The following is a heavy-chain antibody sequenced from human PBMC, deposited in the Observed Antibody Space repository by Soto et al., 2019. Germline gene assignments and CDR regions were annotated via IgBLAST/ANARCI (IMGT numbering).Heavy chain of an antibody. V-gene: IGHV3-23*01. CDR3: AKYYSPRLDDGDYGMDV. Sequence: GGSLRLSCAASGFTFSSYAMSWVRQAPGKGLEWVSAISGSGGSTYYADSVKGRFTISRDNSKNTLYLQMNSLRAEDTAVYYCAKYYSPRLDDGDYGMDVWGQGTTVTVSS. J-gene: IGHJ6*02. CDR1: GFTFSSYA. D-gene: IGHD4-4*01. CDR2: ISGSGGST.